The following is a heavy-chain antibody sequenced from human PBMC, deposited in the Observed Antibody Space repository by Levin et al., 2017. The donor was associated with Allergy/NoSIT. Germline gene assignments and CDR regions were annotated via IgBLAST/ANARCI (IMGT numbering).Heavy chain of an antibody. CDR3: ARDHGGGGFPRAHPYYFDY. D-gene: IGHD4-23*01. J-gene: IGHJ4*02. CDR2: IIPIFGTA. CDR1: GGTFSSYA. Sequence: KISCKASGGTFSSYAISWVRQAPGQGLEWMGGIIPIFGTANYAQKFQGRVTITADESTSTAYMELSSLRSEDTAVYYCARDHGGGGFPRAHPYYFDYWGQGTLVTVSS. V-gene: IGHV1-69*01.